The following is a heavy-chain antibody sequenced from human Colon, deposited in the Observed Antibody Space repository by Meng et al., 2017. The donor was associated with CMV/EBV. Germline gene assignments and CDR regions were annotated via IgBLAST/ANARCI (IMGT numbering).Heavy chain of an antibody. D-gene: IGHD3-10*01. CDR2: ITSVGAP. V-gene: IGHV3-23*01. CDR1: GFTFSTSA. Sequence: GESLKISCAASGFTFSTSAMNWGRQAPGKGLEWVSGITSVGAPYYADSVRGRFTISRDDSKNTLYLQMTSLRVEDTALYYCVKGGWGDYWGQGALVTVSS. CDR3: VKGGWGDY. J-gene: IGHJ4*02.